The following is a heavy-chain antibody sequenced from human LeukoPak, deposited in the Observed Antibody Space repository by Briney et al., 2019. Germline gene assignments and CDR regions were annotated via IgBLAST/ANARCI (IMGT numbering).Heavy chain of an antibody. CDR3: VVHSATSCY. D-gene: IGHD1-26*01. CDR2: ISSSRSNTI. CDR1: GFTFSIYE. Sequence: PGGSLRLSCAASGFTFSIYEMNWVRQAPGKGLEWVSYISSSRSNTIYYADSVKGRFTISRDDAKNSLYLQMNSLRAEDTAVYYCVVHSATSCYWGQGTLVTVSS. V-gene: IGHV3-48*03. J-gene: IGHJ4*02.